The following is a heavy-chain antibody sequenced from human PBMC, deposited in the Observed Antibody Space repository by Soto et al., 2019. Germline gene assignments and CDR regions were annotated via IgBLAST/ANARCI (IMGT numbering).Heavy chain of an antibody. CDR3: AKDYCSSTSCPFDP. Sequence: GVSPRLAFSASVYTFIIQCMHWVRPTPGKGLEWVAVISYDGSAKYYADSVKGRFTISRDNSKNTLYLQMNSLRAEDTALYYCAKDYCSSTSCPFDPWGQGTRVTVSA. CDR2: ISYDGSAK. V-gene: IGHV3-30*18. J-gene: IGHJ5*02. D-gene: IGHD2-2*01. CDR1: VYTFIIQC.